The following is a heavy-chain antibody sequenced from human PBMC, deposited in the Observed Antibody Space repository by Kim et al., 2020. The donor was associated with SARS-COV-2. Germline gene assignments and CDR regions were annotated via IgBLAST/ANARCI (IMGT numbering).Heavy chain of an antibody. J-gene: IGHJ6*02. CDR2: IYPGDSDT. CDR1: GYSFTSYW. D-gene: IGHD5-18*01. V-gene: IGHV5-51*01. CDR3: ARTDTAMVDTYYYGMDV. Sequence: GESLKISCKGSGYSFTSYWIGWGRQMPGKGLEWMGIIYPGDSDTRYSPSFQGQVTISADKSISTAYLQWSSLKASDTAMYYCARTDTAMVDTYYYGMDVWGQGTTVTVSS.